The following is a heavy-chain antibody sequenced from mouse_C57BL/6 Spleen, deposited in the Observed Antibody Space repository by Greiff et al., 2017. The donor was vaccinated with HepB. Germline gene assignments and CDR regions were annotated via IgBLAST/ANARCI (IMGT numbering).Heavy chain of an antibody. V-gene: IGHV1-69*01. CDR3: ARSGDYDYEESAMDY. Sequence: QVQLQQPGAELVMPGASVKLSCKASGYTFTSYWMHWVKQRPGQGLEWIGEIDPSDSYTNYNQKFKGKSTLTVDKSSSTAYMQRSSLTSEDSAVYYGARSGDYDYEESAMDYWGQGTSVTVSS. CDR2: IDPSDSYT. D-gene: IGHD2-4*01. CDR1: GYTFTSYW. J-gene: IGHJ4*01.